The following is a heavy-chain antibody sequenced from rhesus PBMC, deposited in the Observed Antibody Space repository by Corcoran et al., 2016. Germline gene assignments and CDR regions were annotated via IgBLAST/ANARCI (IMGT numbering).Heavy chain of an antibody. Sequence: EVQLVQSGAEVKRPGEPLKISCKTSGYSFTSFWISWVRQMPGEGLEWMGAIDPTDSNTRYSPSCQGQVTISSDKSISTAYLQWSSLKASDSATYNCAKGQLGGGLDSWGQGVVVIVSS. CDR1: GYSFTSFW. CDR3: AKGQLGGGLDS. V-gene: IGHV5-2*01. CDR2: IDPTDSNT. J-gene: IGHJ6*01. D-gene: IGHD3-3*01.